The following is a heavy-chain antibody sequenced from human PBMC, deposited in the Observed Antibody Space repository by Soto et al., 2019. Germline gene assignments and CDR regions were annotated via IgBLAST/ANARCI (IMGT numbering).Heavy chain of an antibody. CDR1: GYPFTSFG. J-gene: IGHJ5*01. CDR2: ISGYNGKT. V-gene: IGHV1-18*01. CDR3: ARDRPYDYSNYAWYDS. Sequence: QVKLVQSGAEVKKPGASVKVSCKASGYPFTSFGISWVRQAPGQGLEWMGWISGYNGKTSYAQKVQGRVTMTTDKFTSIAYMELRSLRSDDTAVYYCARDRPYDYSNYAWYDSWGQGTLVTVSS. D-gene: IGHD4-4*01.